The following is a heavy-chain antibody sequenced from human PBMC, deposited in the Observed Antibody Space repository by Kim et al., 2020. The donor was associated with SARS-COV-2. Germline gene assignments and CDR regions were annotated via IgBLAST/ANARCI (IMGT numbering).Heavy chain of an antibody. V-gene: IGHV5-51*01. D-gene: IGHD5-12*01. CDR3: ARLGYSGYDYYYSYGMDV. Sequence: GSLKISCKGSGYSFTSYWIGWVRQMPGKGLEWMGIIYPGDSDTRYSPSFQGQRTISADKSISTAYLQWSSLKASDTAMYYCARLGYSGYDYYYSYGMDVWGQGTTVTVSS. CDR1: GYSFTSYW. J-gene: IGHJ6*02. CDR2: IYPGDSDT.